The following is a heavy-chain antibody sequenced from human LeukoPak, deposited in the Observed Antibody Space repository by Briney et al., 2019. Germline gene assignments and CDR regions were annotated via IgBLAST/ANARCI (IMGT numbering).Heavy chain of an antibody. CDR2: IYYSANT. Sequence: SETLSLTCTVSGGSINSGDYYWRWIRQPPGKGLERIGYIYYSANTYYIPSLKSRVTISIDTAKNPFSLKLSSVPAADTAVYYCARDGRSPDAFDIWGQGTMVSVSS. J-gene: IGHJ3*02. CDR1: GGSINSGDYY. CDR3: ARDGRSPDAFDI. D-gene: IGHD1-14*01. V-gene: IGHV4-30-4*01.